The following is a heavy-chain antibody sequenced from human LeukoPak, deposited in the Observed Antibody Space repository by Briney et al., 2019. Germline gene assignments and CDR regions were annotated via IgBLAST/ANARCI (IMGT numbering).Heavy chain of an antibody. CDR1: GFTFSSYA. V-gene: IGHV3-30*01. CDR3: ARAPAATKKMDV. CDR2: ISYDGSNK. D-gene: IGHD2-2*01. Sequence: PGGSLRLSCAASGFTFSSYAMHWVRQAPGKGLEWVAVISYDGSNKYYADSMKGRFTISRDNSKNTLYLQMNSLRAEDTAVYYCARAPAATKKMDVWGKGATVTVSS. J-gene: IGHJ6*04.